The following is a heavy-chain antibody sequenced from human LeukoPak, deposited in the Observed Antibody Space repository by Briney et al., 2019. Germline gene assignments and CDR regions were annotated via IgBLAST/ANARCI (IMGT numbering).Heavy chain of an antibody. J-gene: IGHJ4*02. D-gene: IGHD5-24*01. CDR1: GYTFTNYA. V-gene: IGHV1-3*03. Sequence: GASVKVSCKASGYTFTNYAIHWVRQAPGQWLEWMGWINTGNGNTKYSQEFQGRVTISRDTSASTAYMELSSLRSEDMAVYYCARSGDGYNILSSWDYWGQGTLVTVSS. CDR2: INTGNGNT. CDR3: ARSGDGYNILSSWDY.